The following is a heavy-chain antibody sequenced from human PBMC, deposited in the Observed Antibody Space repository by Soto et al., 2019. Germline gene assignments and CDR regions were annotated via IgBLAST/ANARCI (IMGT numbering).Heavy chain of an antibody. D-gene: IGHD6-13*01. CDR2: ISSSGSTI. CDR3: ARAPLSFRSSWYGDY. V-gene: IGHV3-11*01. J-gene: IGHJ4*02. Sequence: GGSLRLSCAASGFTFSDYYMSWIRQAPGKGLEWVSYISSSGSTIYYADSVKGRFTISRDNAKNSLYLQMNSLRAEDTAVYYCARAPLSFRSSWYGDYWGQGTLVTVSS. CDR1: GFTFSDYY.